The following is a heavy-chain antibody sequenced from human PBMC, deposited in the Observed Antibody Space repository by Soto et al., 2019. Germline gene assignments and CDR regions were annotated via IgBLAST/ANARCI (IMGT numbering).Heavy chain of an antibody. Sequence: QVQLVQSGAEVKKPGSSVKVSCKASGGTFSSYAISWVRQAPGQGLEWMGGIIPIFGTANYAQKFQGRVTITADKPTSPAYMELSSLRSEDTAVYYCARERGGIAARNWYFDLWGRGNLVTVSS. CDR2: IIPIFGTA. J-gene: IGHJ2*01. CDR3: ARERGGIAARNWYFDL. V-gene: IGHV1-69*06. CDR1: GGTFSSYA. D-gene: IGHD6-6*01.